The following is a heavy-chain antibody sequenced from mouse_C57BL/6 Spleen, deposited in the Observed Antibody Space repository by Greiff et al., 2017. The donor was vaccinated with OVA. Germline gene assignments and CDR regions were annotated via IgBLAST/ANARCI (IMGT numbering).Heavy chain of an antibody. Sequence: EVQLQESGPGMVKPSQSLSLTCTVTGYSITSGYDWHWIRHFPGNKLEWMGYISYSGSTNYNPSLKSRISITHDTSKNHFFLKLNSVTTEDTATYYCARGTGTLAMDYWGQGTSVTVSS. D-gene: IGHD4-1*01. CDR2: ISYSGST. CDR1: GYSITSGYD. J-gene: IGHJ4*01. CDR3: ARGTGTLAMDY. V-gene: IGHV3-1*01.